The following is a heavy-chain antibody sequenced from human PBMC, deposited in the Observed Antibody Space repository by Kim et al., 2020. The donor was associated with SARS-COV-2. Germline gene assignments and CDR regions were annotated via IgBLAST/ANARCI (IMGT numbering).Heavy chain of an antibody. D-gene: IGHD6-19*01. J-gene: IGHJ4*02. CDR1: GFTFDDYT. CDR3: AKDMGVGYSSGWPVDY. V-gene: IGHV3-43*01. Sequence: GGSLRLSCAASGFTFDDYTMHWVRQAPGKGLEWVSLISWDGGSTYYADSVKGRFTISRDNSKKCLYLQMKSLRTEDTALYYCAKDMGVGYSSGWPVDYWGQGTLVTVSS. CDR2: ISWDGGST.